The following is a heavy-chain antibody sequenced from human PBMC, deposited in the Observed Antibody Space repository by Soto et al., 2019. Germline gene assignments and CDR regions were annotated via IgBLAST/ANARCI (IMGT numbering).Heavy chain of an antibody. CDR2: INPNSGGT. V-gene: IGHV1-2*02. CDR1: GYTFTGYY. D-gene: IGHD1-1*01. Sequence: ASVKVSCKASGYTFTGYYMHWVRQAPGQGFEWMGWINPNSGGTNYAQKFQGRVTMTRDTSISTVYMELSRLRSDDTAVYYCAGNWNDGDDYFDYWGQGTLVTVSS. J-gene: IGHJ4*02. CDR3: AGNWNDGDDYFDY.